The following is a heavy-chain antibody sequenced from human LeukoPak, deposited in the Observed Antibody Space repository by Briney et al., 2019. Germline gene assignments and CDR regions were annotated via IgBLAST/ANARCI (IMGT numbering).Heavy chain of an antibody. CDR1: GGSFSSYY. V-gene: IGHV4-34*01. CDR3: ARGRGAAASYYYYYGMDV. CDR2: INHSGST. D-gene: IGHD6-13*01. Sequence: PSETLSLTCAVYGGSFSSYYWSWIRQPPGKGLEWIGEINHSGSTNYNPSLKSRVTISVDTSKNQFSLKLSSVTAADTAVYYCARGRGAAASYYYYYGMDVWGQGTTVTVSS. J-gene: IGHJ6*02.